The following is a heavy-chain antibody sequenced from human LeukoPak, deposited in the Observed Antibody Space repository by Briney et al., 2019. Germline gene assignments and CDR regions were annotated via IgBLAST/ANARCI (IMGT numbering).Heavy chain of an antibody. CDR2: IYYSGST. CDR1: GGSISSSSYY. Sequence: SETLSLTCTVSGGSISSSSYYWGWIRQPPGKGLEWIGSIYYSGSTYYSPSLKSRVTMSVDTSKNQFSLKLSSVTAADTAVYYCARALVGSSWYVDYWGQGTLVTVSS. D-gene: IGHD6-13*01. CDR3: ARALVGSSWYVDY. V-gene: IGHV4-39*07. J-gene: IGHJ4*02.